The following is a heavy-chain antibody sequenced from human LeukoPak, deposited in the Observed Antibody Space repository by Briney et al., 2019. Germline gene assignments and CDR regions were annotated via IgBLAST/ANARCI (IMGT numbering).Heavy chain of an antibody. J-gene: IGHJ5*02. CDR3: ARWAWFGDYWFDP. Sequence: GASVKVSCKASGGTFSSYAISRVRQAPGQGLEWMGGIIPIFGTANYAQKFQGRVTITADESTSTAYMELSSLRSEDTAVYYCARWAWFGDYWFDPWGQGTLVTVSS. CDR1: GGTFSSYA. D-gene: IGHD3-10*01. V-gene: IGHV1-69*13. CDR2: IIPIFGTA.